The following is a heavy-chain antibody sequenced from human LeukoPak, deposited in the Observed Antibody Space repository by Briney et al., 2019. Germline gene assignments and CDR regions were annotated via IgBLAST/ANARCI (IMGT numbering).Heavy chain of an antibody. V-gene: IGHV1-3*01. D-gene: IGHD6-13*01. J-gene: IGHJ3*02. CDR3: AMRIAAADAFDI. Sequence: ASVKVSCKASGYTFTSYAMHWVRQAPGQRLEWMGWINAGNGNTKYSQKFQGRVTITRDTSASTAYMELSSLRSEDTAVYYCAMRIAAADAFDIWGQGTMVTDSS. CDR2: INAGNGNT. CDR1: GYTFTSYA.